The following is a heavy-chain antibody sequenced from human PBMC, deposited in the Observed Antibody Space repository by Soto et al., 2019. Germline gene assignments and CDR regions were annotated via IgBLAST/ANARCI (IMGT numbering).Heavy chain of an antibody. CDR1: CGTLHSYA. V-gene: IGHV1-46*02. J-gene: IGHJ4*02. CDR2: INPSGGST. CDR3: ARVRPDSSGWSYDY. Sequence: ASVKGSCQASCGTLHSYAIRWVRQAPGQGLEWMGIINPSGGSTSYAQKFQGRVTMTRDTSTSTVYMELSSLRSEDTAVYYCARVRPDSSGWSYDYWGQGTLVTSPQ. D-gene: IGHD6-19*01.